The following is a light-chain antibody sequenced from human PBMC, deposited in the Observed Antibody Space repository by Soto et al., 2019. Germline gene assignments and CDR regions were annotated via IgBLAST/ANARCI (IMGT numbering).Light chain of an antibody. CDR1: QSIGRF. CDR3: QQCYMGWT. V-gene: IGKV1-5*01. CDR2: GAS. Sequence: DIQMTQSPSTLSASGGDRVTITCRASQSIGRFLAWYQHQPGKAPKLLIYGASTLESGVPSRFSGTGSGTEFTFSITSLQPEDFGTYYCQQCYMGWTFGQGTKVDIK. J-gene: IGKJ1*01.